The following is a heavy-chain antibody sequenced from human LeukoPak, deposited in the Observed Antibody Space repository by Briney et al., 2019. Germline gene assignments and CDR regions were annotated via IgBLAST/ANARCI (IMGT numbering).Heavy chain of an antibody. CDR1: GGSISSYY. V-gene: IGHV4-59*01. Sequence: SETLSLTCTVSGGSISSYYWSWIRQPPGKGLEWIGYIYYSGSTNYNPSLKSRVTISVDTSKNQFSLKLSPVTAADTAVYYCARQSYYGMDVWGQGTTVTVSS. CDR2: IYYSGST. CDR3: ARQSYYGMDV. J-gene: IGHJ6*02.